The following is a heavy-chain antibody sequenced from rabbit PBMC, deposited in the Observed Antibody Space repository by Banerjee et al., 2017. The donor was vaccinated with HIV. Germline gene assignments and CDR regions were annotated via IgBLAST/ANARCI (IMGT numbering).Heavy chain of an antibody. V-gene: IGHV1S40*01. Sequence: QSLEESGGGLFQPGGSLTLTCTASGFSPSNNYVMCWVRQAPGKGLELIACIYTSSSGTWYASWVNGRFTISKTSTTVTLQMTSLTAADTATYFCARRNDYVTVYAYDLWGPGTLVTVS. J-gene: IGHJ4*01. CDR2: IYTSSSGT. CDR1: GFSPSNNYV. D-gene: IGHD6-1*01. CDR3: ARRNDYVTVYAYDL.